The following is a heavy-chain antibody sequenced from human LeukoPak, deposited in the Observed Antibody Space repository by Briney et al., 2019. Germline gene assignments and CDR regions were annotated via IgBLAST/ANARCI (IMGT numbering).Heavy chain of an antibody. CDR1: GGSISSYY. Sequence: SETLSLTSTVSGGSISSYYWSWIRQPPGKGLEWIGYIYTSGSTYYNPSLKSRVTISVDASRNQFSLILSSVTAADTAVYYCARRPGSGSRHFDYWGQGTLVTVSS. J-gene: IGHJ4*02. D-gene: IGHD3-10*01. CDR3: ARRPGSGSRHFDY. V-gene: IGHV4-4*08. CDR2: IYTSGST.